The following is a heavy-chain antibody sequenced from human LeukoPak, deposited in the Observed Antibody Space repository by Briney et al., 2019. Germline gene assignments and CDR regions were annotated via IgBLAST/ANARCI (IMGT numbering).Heavy chain of an antibody. CDR3: ARRLRLGDTHVDAFDV. Sequence: SETLSLTCTVSGDSIESHNWGWIRQPPGKGLEWIGHFFYSSSADLNPSLKRRVTISMDTSRHVVSLMLTSVTAAATAIYYCARRLRLGDTHVDAFDVWGHGTLVTVSS. V-gene: IGHV4-59*11. J-gene: IGHJ3*01. CDR2: FFYSSSA. CDR1: GDSIESHN. D-gene: IGHD1-26*01.